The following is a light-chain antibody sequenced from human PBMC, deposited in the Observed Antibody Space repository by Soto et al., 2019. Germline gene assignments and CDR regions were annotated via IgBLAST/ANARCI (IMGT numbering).Light chain of an antibody. CDR1: QSISSW. CDR2: KAS. J-gene: IGKJ3*01. CDR3: EQYNSYSIT. V-gene: IGKV1-5*03. Sequence: DIQMTQSPSTLSASVGDRVTITCRASQSISSWLAWYQQKPGKAPKLLIYKASSLESGVPSRFSGRGSGTEFTVTISSLQPDNFATYYCEQYNSYSITFGPGTKVDIK.